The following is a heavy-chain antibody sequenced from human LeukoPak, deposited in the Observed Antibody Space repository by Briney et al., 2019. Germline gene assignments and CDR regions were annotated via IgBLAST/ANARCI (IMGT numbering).Heavy chain of an antibody. CDR1: GFTFSSYG. CDR3: AKVVYAQSGADC. Sequence: PGGSLRLSCAASGFTFSSYGMHWVRQAPGKGLEWVAFIRYDGSNKYYADSVKGRFTISRDNSKNTLYLQMNSLRAEDTAVYYCAKVVYAQSGADCWGQGTLVTVSS. V-gene: IGHV3-30*02. J-gene: IGHJ4*02. D-gene: IGHD2/OR15-2a*01. CDR2: IRYDGSNK.